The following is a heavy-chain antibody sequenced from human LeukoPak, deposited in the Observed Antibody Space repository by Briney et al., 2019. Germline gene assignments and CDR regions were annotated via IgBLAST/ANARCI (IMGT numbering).Heavy chain of an antibody. CDR2: IYYSGST. V-gene: IGHV4-39*01. CDR1: GFTFSDYY. J-gene: IGHJ4*02. D-gene: IGHD2-2*01. Sequence: GSLRLSCAASGFTFSDYYMSWIRQAPGKGLEWIGSIYYSGSTYYNPSLKSRVTISVDTSKNQFSLKLSSVTAADTAVYYCARHGITSRYCSSTSCWFWGQGTLVTVSS. CDR3: ARHGITSRYCSSTSCWF.